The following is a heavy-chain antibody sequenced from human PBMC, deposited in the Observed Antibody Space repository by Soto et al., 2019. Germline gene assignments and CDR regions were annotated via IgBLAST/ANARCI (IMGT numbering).Heavy chain of an antibody. CDR1: GFPFDDYA. V-gene: IGHV3-9*01. CDR2: ISWNSGSI. CDR3: AKAVGSYGNFDY. Sequence: GGSLRLSCAASGFPFDDYAMHWVRQAPGKGLEWVSRISWNSGSIGYADSVKGRFIISRDNAKNSLYLQMNSLRAEDTALYYCAKAVGSYGNFDYWGQGTLVTVSS. J-gene: IGHJ4*02. D-gene: IGHD5-18*01.